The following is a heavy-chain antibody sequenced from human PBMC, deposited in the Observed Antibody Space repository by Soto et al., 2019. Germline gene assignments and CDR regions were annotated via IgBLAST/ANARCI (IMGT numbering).Heavy chain of an antibody. Sequence: QVQLVQSGAEVKKAGSSVKVSCKASGGTFSNYALISWVRQAPGQGLEWMGGIIPIDATVNYAQKFQGRITITADESTTTAYMDLGSLRSEDTAVYYCARDLLGFGYTYGDVWGQGTTVTVSS. CDR3: ARDLLGFGYTYGDV. D-gene: IGHD3-10*01. V-gene: IGHV1-69*12. CDR2: IIPIDATV. CDR1: GGTFSNYA. J-gene: IGHJ6*01.